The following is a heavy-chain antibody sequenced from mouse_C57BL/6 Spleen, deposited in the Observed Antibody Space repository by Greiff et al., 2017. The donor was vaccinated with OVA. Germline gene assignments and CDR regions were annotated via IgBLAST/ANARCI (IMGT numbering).Heavy chain of an antibody. J-gene: IGHJ4*01. Sequence: QVQLQQPGTELVKPGASVKLSCKASGYTFTSYWMHWVKQRPGQGLEWIGNINPSNGGTNYNGKFKGKATLTADKSSSTAYMQLSSLTSEDSAVYFCARPGDPYYYAMDYWGQGTSVTVSS. CDR2: INPSNGGT. CDR3: ARPGDPYYYAMDY. CDR1: GYTFTSYW. V-gene: IGHV1-53*01.